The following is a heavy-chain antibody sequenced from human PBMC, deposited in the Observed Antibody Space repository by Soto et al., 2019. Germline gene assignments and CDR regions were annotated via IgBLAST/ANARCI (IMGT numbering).Heavy chain of an antibody. V-gene: IGHV1-58*01. CDR1: GFTFRSSA. J-gene: IGHJ6*02. D-gene: IGHD2-15*01. CDR3: ATGAYCSGGSCSDYYYYYYGMDL. CDR2: LVVGTGNT. Sequence: SVKVSCKTSGFTFRSSAVQWVRQARGQRLEWIGWLVVGTGNTNYAQKFQQRVTISSDRSTNTVSMELSSLTSEDTAVYYCATGAYCSGGSCSDYYYYYYGMDLWGQGTTVTV.